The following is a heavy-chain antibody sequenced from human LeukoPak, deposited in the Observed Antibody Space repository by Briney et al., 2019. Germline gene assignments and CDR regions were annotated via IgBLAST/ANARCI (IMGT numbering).Heavy chain of an antibody. CDR1: GYTFTGYF. CDR2: INPNSGDT. Sequence: AASVKVSCKASGYTFTGYFLHWVRQAPGQGLEWMGWINPNSGDTTYAQRFQGRVTLTRDTSISTAYMELSSLESDDTAVYYCARDDYSGSYRPFDYWGQGTLVTVSS. D-gene: IGHD1-26*01. V-gene: IGHV1-2*02. CDR3: ARDDYSGSYRPFDY. J-gene: IGHJ4*02.